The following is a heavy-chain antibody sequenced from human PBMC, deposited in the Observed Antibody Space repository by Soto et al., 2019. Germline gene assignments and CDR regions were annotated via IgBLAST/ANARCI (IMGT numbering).Heavy chain of an antibody. J-gene: IGHJ5*02. CDR2: VYSSGST. CDR3: ARRVQTNSVVVQDNWLDP. D-gene: IGHD2-15*01. Sequence: SDTLSLTCTVSACAISSHSWNWIRQPPGRGLEWIGYVYSSGSTKYNPSLESRVTISVDTSKNQFSLKLTSLTAADTAIYYCARRVQTNSVVVQDNWLDPWGQGTLVT. V-gene: IGHV4-59*08. CDR1: ACAISSHS.